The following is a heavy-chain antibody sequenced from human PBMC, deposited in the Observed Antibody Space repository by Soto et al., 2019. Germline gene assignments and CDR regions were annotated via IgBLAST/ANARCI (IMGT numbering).Heavy chain of an antibody. Sequence: LRLSCAASGFTFSDHYMSWIRQAPGKGLEWIGYSGNSGSFTRYADSVKGRFSISRDNAKNSLYLQINSLRGDDTAIYYCVRSGDNYNLLDYWGQGTPVTVSS. CDR3: VRSGDNYNLLDY. V-gene: IGHV3-11*06. D-gene: IGHD1-1*01. CDR1: GFTFSDHY. CDR2: SGNSGSFT. J-gene: IGHJ4*02.